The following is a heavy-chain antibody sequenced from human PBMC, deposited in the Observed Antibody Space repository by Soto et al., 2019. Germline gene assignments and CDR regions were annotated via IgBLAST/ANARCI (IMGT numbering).Heavy chain of an antibody. CDR1: GGSISSYY. Sequence: SETLSLTCTVSGGSISSYYWSWIRQPPGKGLEWIGYIYYSGSTNYNPSLKSRVTISVDTSKNQFSLKLSSVTAADTAVYYCARVGKIDCSGGSCEYYYGMDVWGQGTTVTVSS. V-gene: IGHV4-59*01. D-gene: IGHD2-15*01. CDR3: ARVGKIDCSGGSCEYYYGMDV. J-gene: IGHJ6*02. CDR2: IYYSGST.